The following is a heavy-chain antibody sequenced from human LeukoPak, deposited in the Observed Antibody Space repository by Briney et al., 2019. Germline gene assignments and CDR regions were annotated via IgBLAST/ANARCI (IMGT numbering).Heavy chain of an antibody. CDR1: GFTFSSYA. D-gene: IGHD2-15*01. CDR3: AKDGPGLPYFQH. J-gene: IGHJ1*01. V-gene: IGHV3-23*01. Sequence: GGSLRLSSATPGFTFSSYAMSWVRQAPGKRLEWVSAISGSGGSTYYADSVKGRFTISRDNSKNTLYLQMNSMRAEDTAVYYCAKDGPGLPYFQHWGQGTLVTVSS. CDR2: ISGSGGST.